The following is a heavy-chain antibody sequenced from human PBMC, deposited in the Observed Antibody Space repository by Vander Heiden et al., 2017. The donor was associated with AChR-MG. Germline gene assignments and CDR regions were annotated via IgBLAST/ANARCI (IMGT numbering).Heavy chain of an antibody. CDR3: ARIRGDYYDSSGYYYFDY. V-gene: IGHV2-70*01. Sequence: QVTLRESGPALVTPTQTLTLTCTFSGFPLSTCGMCVSWIRQPPGKALEWLALIDWDDDKYYSASLKTRLTISKDTSKNQVVLTMTNMDPVDTATYYCARIRGDYYDSSGYYYFDYWGQGTLVTVSS. CDR1: GFPLSTCGMC. D-gene: IGHD3-22*01. CDR2: IDWDDDK. J-gene: IGHJ4*02.